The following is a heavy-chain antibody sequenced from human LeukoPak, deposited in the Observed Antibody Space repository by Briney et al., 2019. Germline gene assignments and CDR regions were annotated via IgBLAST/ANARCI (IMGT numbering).Heavy chain of an antibody. CDR2: ILNSGSTI. V-gene: IGHV3-11*01. J-gene: IGHJ6*02. CDR3: ARGHYGMDV. Sequence: GGSLRLSCAASGFTFSDHYMSWIRQTPGKRLEWVSYILNSGSTIYYADSVKGRFTISRDNAKNSVYLQMNNLRVEDTAVYFCARGHYGMDVWGQGTTVTVSS. CDR1: GFTFSDHY.